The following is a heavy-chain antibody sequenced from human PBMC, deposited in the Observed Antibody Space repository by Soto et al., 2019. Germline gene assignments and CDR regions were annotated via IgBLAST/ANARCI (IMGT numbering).Heavy chain of an antibody. V-gene: IGHV3-30*18. Sequence: GGSLRLSCAASGFTFSSYGMHWVRQAPGKGLEWVAVISYDGSNKYYADSVKGRFTISRDNSKNTLYLQMNSLRAEDTAVYYCAKDPVLDYWGQGTLVTVSS. J-gene: IGHJ4*02. D-gene: IGHD6-6*01. CDR2: ISYDGSNK. CDR3: AKDPVLDY. CDR1: GFTFSSYG.